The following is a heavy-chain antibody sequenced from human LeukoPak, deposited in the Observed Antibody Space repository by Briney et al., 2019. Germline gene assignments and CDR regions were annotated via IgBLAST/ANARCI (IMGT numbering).Heavy chain of an antibody. CDR3: TTGPTFPTIVLMVYAINGPGY. J-gene: IGHJ4*02. D-gene: IGHD2-8*01. CDR1: GGSISNFNW. CDR2: IKSKTDGGTT. V-gene: IGHV3-15*07. Sequence: ASETLSLTCSVSGGSISNFNWWNWVRQAPGKGLEWVGRIKSKTDGGTTDYAAPVKGRFTISRDDSKNTLYLQMNSLKTEDTAVYYCTTGPTFPTIVLMVYAINGPGYWGQGTLVTVSS.